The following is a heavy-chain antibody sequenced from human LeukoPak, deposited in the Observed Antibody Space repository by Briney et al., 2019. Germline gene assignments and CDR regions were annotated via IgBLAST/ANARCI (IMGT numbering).Heavy chain of an antibody. D-gene: IGHD6-13*01. CDR3: ASLRSRSSWTTFYFDY. CDR2: IYYSGST. CDR1: CGSISSSDNY. V-gene: IGHV4-39*01. Sequence: SQTLSLTCTVSCGSISSSDNYWGWIRQPPGKGLEWIGTIYYSGSTYYNPSLKSRVTISVDTSKNQFSLKLSSVTAADTAVYYCASLRSRSSWTTFYFDYWGQGTLVTVSS. J-gene: IGHJ4*02.